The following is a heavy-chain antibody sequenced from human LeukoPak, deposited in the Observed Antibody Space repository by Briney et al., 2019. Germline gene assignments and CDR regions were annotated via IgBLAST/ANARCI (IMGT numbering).Heavy chain of an antibody. V-gene: IGHV3-53*01. CDR3: ARDIPDNSYEY. Sequence: PGGSLRLPCAASGFTVNSINSNYVSWVRQAPGKGLEWVSLIYSGGVTHYADSVKGRFTISRDISKSTVYLEMNSLRVEDTAVYYCARDIPDNSYEYWGQGTLVTVSS. J-gene: IGHJ4*02. D-gene: IGHD1-14*01. CDR1: GFTVNSINSNY. CDR2: IYSGGVT.